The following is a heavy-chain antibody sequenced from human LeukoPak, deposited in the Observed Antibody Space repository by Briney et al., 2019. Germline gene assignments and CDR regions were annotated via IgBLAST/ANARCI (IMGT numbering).Heavy chain of an antibody. CDR1: GDSVSSNSAA. J-gene: IGHJ5*01. CDR3: ARVKAALFDS. Sequence: SQTLSLTCAISGDSVSSNSAAWSWIRQSPSRGLEWLGRTYYRSKWYSDYAVYVKSRITVNPDTSKNQFSLQLNSVTPEDTAVYYCARVKAALFDSWGQGTLVTVSS. CDR2: TYYRSKWYS. V-gene: IGHV6-1*01. D-gene: IGHD6-13*01.